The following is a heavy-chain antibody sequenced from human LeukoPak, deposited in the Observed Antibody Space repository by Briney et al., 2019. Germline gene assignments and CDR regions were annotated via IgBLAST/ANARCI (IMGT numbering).Heavy chain of an antibody. CDR3: ARAGLRFLEWLRGAFDI. CDR1: GFTFSSYW. D-gene: IGHD3-3*01. J-gene: IGHJ3*02. CDR2: IKQDGSEK. Sequence: GGSLRLSCAASGFTFSSYWMSWVRQAPGKGLEWVANIKQDGSEKYYVDSVKGRFTISRDNAKNSLYLQMNSQRAEDTAVYYCARAGLRFLEWLRGAFDIWGQGTMVTVSS. V-gene: IGHV3-7*01.